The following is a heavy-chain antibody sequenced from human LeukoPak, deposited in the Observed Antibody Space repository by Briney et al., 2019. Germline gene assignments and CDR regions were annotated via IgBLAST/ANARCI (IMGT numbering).Heavy chain of an antibody. D-gene: IGHD3-10*01. CDR2: ISSSSSYI. CDR3: ARDLYYGSGRCDY. Sequence: GSLRLSCAASGFTFSSYSINWVRQAPGKGLEWVSSISSSSSYIYYADSVKGRFTISRDSSKNTLYLQMNGLRAEDTAVYYCARDLYYGSGRCDYWGQGTLVTVSS. V-gene: IGHV3-21*01. J-gene: IGHJ4*02. CDR1: GFTFSSYS.